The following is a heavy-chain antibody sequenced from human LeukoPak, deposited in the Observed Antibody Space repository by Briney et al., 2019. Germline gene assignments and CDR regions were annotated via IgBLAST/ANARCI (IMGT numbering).Heavy chain of an antibody. CDR2: TRDDGSDN. J-gene: IGHJ4*02. D-gene: IGHD3-10*01. V-gene: IGHV3-30*02. CDR1: GFTFSSYG. CDR3: AKDVMVRGVTRYFGY. Sequence: GGSLRLSCAASGFTFSSYGMHWVRQAPGKGLEWVAFTRDDGSDNYYADSVKGRFTISRDNSKNTLYLQMNSLRAEDTAVYYCAKDVMVRGVTRYFGYWGQGTLVTVSS.